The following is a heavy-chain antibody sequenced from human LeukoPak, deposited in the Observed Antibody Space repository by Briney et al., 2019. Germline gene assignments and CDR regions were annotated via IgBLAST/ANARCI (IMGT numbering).Heavy chain of an antibody. V-gene: IGHV3-21*01. CDR1: GFTFDDYG. CDR2: ISSSSSYI. CDR3: ARGYSSKDY. J-gene: IGHJ4*02. Sequence: GGSLRLSCAASGFTFDDYGMSCVRQSPGEGREWVSSISSSSSYIYYADSVKGRFTISRDNAKNALYLQMNSLRAEDTAVYYCARGYSSKDYWGQGTLVTVSS. D-gene: IGHD1-1*01.